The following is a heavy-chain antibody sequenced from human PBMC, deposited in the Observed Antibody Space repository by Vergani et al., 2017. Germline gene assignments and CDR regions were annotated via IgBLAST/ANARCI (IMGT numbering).Heavy chain of an antibody. CDR1: GYTFTNYP. J-gene: IGHJ6*03. D-gene: IGHD6-6*01. CDR3: AREVVVPRSSSDYYYYYMDV. CDR2: ISAYNGNT. V-gene: IGHV1-18*01. Sequence: QVQLLQSGSELKKPGASVRISCEASGYTFTNYPLIWVRQAPGQGLEWMGWISAYNGNTNYAQKLQGRVTMTTDTSTSTAYMELRSLRSDDTAVYYCAREVVVPRSSSDYYYYYMDVWGKGTTVTVSS.